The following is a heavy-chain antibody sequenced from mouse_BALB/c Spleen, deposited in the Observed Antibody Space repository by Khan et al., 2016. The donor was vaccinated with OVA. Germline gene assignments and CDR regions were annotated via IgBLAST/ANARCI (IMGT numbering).Heavy chain of an antibody. Sequence: EVQLQESGPGLVKPSQSLSLTCTVTGYSITSDYAWNWIRQFPGNKLEWMGYISYSGNTKCNPSLKSRISITRDTSKNQFFLQLNSVTIEDTATYYCARVYGGDFDYWGQVTTLTVSS. V-gene: IGHV3-2*02. D-gene: IGHD1-1*01. CDR1: GYSITSDYA. CDR3: ARVYGGDFDY. CDR2: ISYSGNT. J-gene: IGHJ2*01.